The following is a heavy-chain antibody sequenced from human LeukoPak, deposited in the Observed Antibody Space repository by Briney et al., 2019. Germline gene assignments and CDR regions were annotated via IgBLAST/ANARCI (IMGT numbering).Heavy chain of an antibody. CDR1: GYTFSGYS. CDR3: ARNGGNY. J-gene: IGHJ4*02. Sequence: ASVKVSCKASGYTFSGYSMHWVRQGPGQGLEWMGWINPNSGGTNYAQKFQGRVTMTRDTSIRTAYMELSSLRSDDTAMYYCARNGGNYWGQGTLVTVSS. CDR2: INPNSGGT. V-gene: IGHV1-2*02. D-gene: IGHD4-23*01.